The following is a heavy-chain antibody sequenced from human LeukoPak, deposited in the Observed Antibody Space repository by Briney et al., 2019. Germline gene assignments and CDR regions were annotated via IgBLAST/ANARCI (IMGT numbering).Heavy chain of an antibody. V-gene: IGHV3-33*01. D-gene: IGHD3-22*01. CDR2: IWYDGSNK. Sequence: GGSLRLSCAASGFNFRNYGRHWVRQAPGKGLEGVAVIWYDGSNKYYVDSVEGRFTISRDNSKNTLFLEMDSLRAEDTAVYYCARGFKFYDSRGYDSDESDDRLDTWGQGILVTVSS. CDR3: ARGFKFYDSRGYDSDESDDRLDT. CDR1: GFNFRNYG. J-gene: IGHJ5*02.